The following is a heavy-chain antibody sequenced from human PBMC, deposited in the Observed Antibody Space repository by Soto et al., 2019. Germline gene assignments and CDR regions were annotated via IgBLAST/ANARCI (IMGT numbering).Heavy chain of an antibody. CDR1: GFSFISFG. CDR3: AMRGAAMVSYYFDF. V-gene: IGHV3-23*01. D-gene: IGHD5-18*01. CDR2: LSGTGRST. J-gene: IGHJ4*02. Sequence: GGSLRLSCAASGFSFISFGMSWVRQAPGKGLEWVSSLSGTGRSTYYADSVKGRFTISRDNSKNTVYLEMNSLRAEDTAIYYCAMRGAAMVSYYFDFWGQGTVVTVSS.